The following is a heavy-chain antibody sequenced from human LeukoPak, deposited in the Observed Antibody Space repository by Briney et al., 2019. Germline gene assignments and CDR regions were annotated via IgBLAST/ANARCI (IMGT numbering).Heavy chain of an antibody. V-gene: IGHV1-69*04. J-gene: IGHJ3*02. CDR3: ARRAISNYDIADADDAFDI. D-gene: IGHD3-9*01. CDR2: IIPILGIA. CDR1: GGTFSSYA. Sequence: VASVKVSCKASGGTFSSYAISWVRQAPGQGLEWMGRIIPILGIANYAQKFQGRVTITADKSTSTAYMELSSLRSEDTAVYYCARRAISNYDIADADDAFDIWGQGTMVTVSS.